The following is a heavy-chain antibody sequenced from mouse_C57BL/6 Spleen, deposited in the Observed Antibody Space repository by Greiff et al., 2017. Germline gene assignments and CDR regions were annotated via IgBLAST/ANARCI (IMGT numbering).Heavy chain of an antibody. D-gene: IGHD1-1*01. CDR2: INPSSGYT. CDR1: GYTFTSYT. J-gene: IGHJ4*01. CDR3: AREGPYYYGSSRYAMDY. V-gene: IGHV1-4*01. Sequence: VQLQQSGAELARPGASVKMSCKASGYTFTSYTMHWVKQRPGQGLEWIGYINPSSGYTKYNQKFKDKATLTADKSSSTAYMQLSSLTSEDSAVYYCAREGPYYYGSSRYAMDYWGQGTSVTVSS.